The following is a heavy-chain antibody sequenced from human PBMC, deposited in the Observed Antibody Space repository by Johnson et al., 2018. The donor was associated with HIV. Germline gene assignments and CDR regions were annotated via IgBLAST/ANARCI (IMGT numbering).Heavy chain of an antibody. Sequence: QVQLVESGGGLVQPGGSLRLSCAASGFTVSSDYMNWVRQAPGKGLEWVAVISYDGNNKYFADSVKGRFTISRDNSKNTLYLQMNSLRGEDTAVYYCAKSKLPDLVLDIWGQGTVVTVSS. V-gene: IGHV3-30*18. CDR1: GFTVSSDY. CDR3: AKSKLPDLVLDI. J-gene: IGHJ3*02. D-gene: IGHD4-23*01. CDR2: ISYDGNNK.